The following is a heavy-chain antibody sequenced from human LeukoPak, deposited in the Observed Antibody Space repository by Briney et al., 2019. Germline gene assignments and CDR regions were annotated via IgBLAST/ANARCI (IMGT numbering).Heavy chain of an antibody. D-gene: IGHD3-22*01. Sequence: QTGGSLRLSCAASGFTFSSYAMSWVRQAPGKGLEWVSAISGSGGSTYYADSVKGRFTISRDNSKNTLYLQMNSLRAEDTAVYYCANYYYDSSGYPNYFDCWGQGTLVTVSS. J-gene: IGHJ4*02. CDR1: GFTFSSYA. CDR3: ANYYYDSSGYPNYFDC. CDR2: ISGSGGST. V-gene: IGHV3-23*01.